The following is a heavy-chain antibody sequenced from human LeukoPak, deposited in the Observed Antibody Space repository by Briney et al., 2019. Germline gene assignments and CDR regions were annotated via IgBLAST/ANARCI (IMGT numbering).Heavy chain of an antibody. D-gene: IGHD5-18*01. Sequence: GGSLRLFCAASGFTFSSSGMGWVRQAPGKGLECVSPITGSGGSTSYTDSVKGRFTISRDNSKNTLYLQMNSLRAEDTAVYYCARGRNTGRQFYFDYWGQGTLVTVAS. J-gene: IGHJ4*02. V-gene: IGHV3-23*01. CDR1: GFTFSSSG. CDR3: ARGRNTGRQFYFDY. CDR2: ITGSGGST.